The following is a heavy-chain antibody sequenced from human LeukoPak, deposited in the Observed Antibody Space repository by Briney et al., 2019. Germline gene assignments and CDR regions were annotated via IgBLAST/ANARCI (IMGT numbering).Heavy chain of an antibody. J-gene: IGHJ5*02. Sequence: PGRSLRLSCAASGFTFSSYAMHWVRQAPGKGLEWVAVISYDGSNKYYADSVKGRFTISRDNSKNTLYLQMNSLRAEDTAVYYCAKDGQVVPAAIRGSWFDPWGQGTLVTVSS. V-gene: IGHV3-30-3*01. CDR2: ISYDGSNK. CDR3: AKDGQVVPAAIRGSWFDP. D-gene: IGHD2-2*02. CDR1: GFTFSSYA.